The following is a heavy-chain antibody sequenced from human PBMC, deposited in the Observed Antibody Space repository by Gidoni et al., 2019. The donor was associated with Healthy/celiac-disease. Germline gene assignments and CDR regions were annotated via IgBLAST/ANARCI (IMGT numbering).Heavy chain of an antibody. D-gene: IGHD3-22*01. CDR2: IKSKTDGGTT. Sequence: EVQLVESGGGLVKPGGSLRLSCAASGFTFSNAWMSWVRQAPGKGLEWVGRIKSKTDGGTTDYAAPVKGRFTISRDDSKNTLYLQMNSLKTEDTAVYYCTTEPYYYDSSEDYYMDVWGKGTTVTVSS. J-gene: IGHJ6*03. CDR3: TTEPYYYDSSEDYYMDV. CDR1: GFTFSNAW. V-gene: IGHV3-15*01.